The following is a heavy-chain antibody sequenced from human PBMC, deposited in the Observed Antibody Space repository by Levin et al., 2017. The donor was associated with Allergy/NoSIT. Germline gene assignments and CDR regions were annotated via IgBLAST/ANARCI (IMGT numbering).Heavy chain of an antibody. J-gene: IGHJ4*02. CDR3: ATASRWSEGGAHYYFDY. V-gene: IGHV1-24*01. CDR1: GYTLTELS. CDR2: FDPEDGET. D-gene: IGHD3-16*01. Sequence: ASVKVSCKVSGYTLTELSMHWVRQAPGKGLEWMGGFDPEDGETIYAQKFQGRVTMTEDTSTDTAYMELSSLRSEDTAVYYCATASRWSEGGAHYYFDYWGQGTLVTVSS.